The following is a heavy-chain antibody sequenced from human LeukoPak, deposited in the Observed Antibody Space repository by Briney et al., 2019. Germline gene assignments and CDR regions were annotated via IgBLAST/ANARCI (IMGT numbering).Heavy chain of an antibody. CDR2: IYSGDSDT. V-gene: IGHV5-51*01. CDR3: ARRTIFGVAPEANCFDP. J-gene: IGHJ5*02. Sequence: PGASLKISCRGAGCSFTSYWIGWVRQMPGKGLEGMGIIYSGDSDTRYSPSFQGQVTISADKSITPVSLQWSSVKASDTAMYYCARRTIFGVAPEANCFDPWGQGTMVTVSS. D-gene: IGHD3-3*01. CDR1: GCSFTSYW.